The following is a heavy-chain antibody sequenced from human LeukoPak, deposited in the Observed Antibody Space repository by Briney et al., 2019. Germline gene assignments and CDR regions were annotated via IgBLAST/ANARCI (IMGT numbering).Heavy chain of an antibody. V-gene: IGHV1-69*04. J-gene: IGHJ4*02. CDR3: ARGTMVRIDY. Sequence: SVTVSCKASGGTLSSYAISWVRQAPGQGLEWMGRIIPIFGIANYAQKFQGRVTITADKSTCTAYMNLSSLRSEDMAVYYCARGTMVRIDYWGQGNLVTVSS. CDR1: GGTLSSYA. CDR2: IIPIFGIA. D-gene: IGHD3-10*01.